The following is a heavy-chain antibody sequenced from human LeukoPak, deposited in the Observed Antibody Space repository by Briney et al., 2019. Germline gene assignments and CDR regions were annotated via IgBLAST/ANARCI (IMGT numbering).Heavy chain of an antibody. CDR3: ARYGKGRWLTSTRPFWYFDL. CDR2: INHSGST. D-gene: IGHD5-24*01. CDR1: GGYFSAYY. J-gene: IGHJ2*01. V-gene: IGHV4-34*01. Sequence: SETLSLTCAVYGGYFSAYYWSWIRQPPGKGLGWIGEINHSGSTNYNPSLKSRVTISVDTSKNQFSLKLSSVTAADTAVYYGARYGKGRWLTSTRPFWYFDLWGRGTLVTVSS.